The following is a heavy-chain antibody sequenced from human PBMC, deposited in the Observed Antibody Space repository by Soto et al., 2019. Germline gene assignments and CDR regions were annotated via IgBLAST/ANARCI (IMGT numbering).Heavy chain of an antibody. V-gene: IGHV4-31*03. CDR3: ARRGRDGYNTKYYFDY. J-gene: IGHJ4*02. D-gene: IGHD3-16*01. Sequence: PSETLSLTCSVSGGSISSGGQYWSWIRQDPVRGLEWIGYIHFTGTTYYNPSFASRITISIDASKNQFSLKLSSVTAADTAVYYCARRGRDGYNTKYYFDYWGQGTLVTVSS. CDR1: GGSISSGGQY. CDR2: IHFTGTT.